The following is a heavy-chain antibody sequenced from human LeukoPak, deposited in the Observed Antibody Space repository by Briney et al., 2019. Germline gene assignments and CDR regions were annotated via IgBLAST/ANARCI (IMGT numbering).Heavy chain of an antibody. CDR3: ARDKGSGDYDSSGYSYYGMDV. V-gene: IGHV3-21*01. D-gene: IGHD3-22*01. CDR1: XFTFXXYS. CDR2: XXXSXSYI. J-gene: IGHJ6*02. Sequence: LXXXASXFTFXXYSMNXXXXXPXXXXXXXXXXXXSXSYIYYADSVKGRFTISRDNAKNSLYLQMNGLRAEDTAVYYCARDKGSGDYDSSGYSYYGMDVWGQGTTVTVSS.